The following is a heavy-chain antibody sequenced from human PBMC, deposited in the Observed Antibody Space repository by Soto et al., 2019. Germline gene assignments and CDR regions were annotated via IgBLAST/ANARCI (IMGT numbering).Heavy chain of an antibody. V-gene: IGHV4-30-2*01. CDR3: ARGGYDFWSGYWYNWFDP. J-gene: IGHJ5*02. CDR2: IYHSGST. CDR1: GGSISSGGYS. Sequence: SETLSLTCAVSGGSISSGGYSWSWIRQPPGKGLEWIGYIYHSGSTYYNPSLKGRVTISVDRSKNQFSLKLSSVTAADTAVYYCARGGYDFWSGYWYNWFDPWGQGTLVTVSS. D-gene: IGHD3-3*01.